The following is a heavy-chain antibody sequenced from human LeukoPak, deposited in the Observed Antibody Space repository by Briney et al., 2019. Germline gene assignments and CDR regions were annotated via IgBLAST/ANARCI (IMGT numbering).Heavy chain of an antibody. Sequence: SETLSLTCSVSGGFNTHYYWSWIRQPPGKGLEWIGYIYHSGSTKYNPSLKSRVTISVDTSKNHFSLKLSSVTAADTAVYYCARYSGSYGDDAFDIWGQGTMVTVSS. CDR1: GGFNTHYY. D-gene: IGHD1-26*01. V-gene: IGHV4-59*01. CDR2: IYHSGST. J-gene: IGHJ3*02. CDR3: ARYSGSYGDDAFDI.